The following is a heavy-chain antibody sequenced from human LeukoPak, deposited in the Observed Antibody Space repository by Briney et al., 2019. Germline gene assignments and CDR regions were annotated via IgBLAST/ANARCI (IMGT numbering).Heavy chain of an antibody. J-gene: IGHJ4*02. CDR3: ARAGWSSYYDSSGNY. CDR2: ISSSSSYI. CDR1: GFTFSSYS. V-gene: IGHV3-21*01. Sequence: GGSLRLSCAASGFTFSSYSMNWVRQAPGKGLEWVSSISSSSSYIYYADSVKGRFTISRDNAKNSLYLQMNSLRAEDTAVYYCARAGWSSYYDSSGNYWGQGTLVTVSS. D-gene: IGHD3-22*01.